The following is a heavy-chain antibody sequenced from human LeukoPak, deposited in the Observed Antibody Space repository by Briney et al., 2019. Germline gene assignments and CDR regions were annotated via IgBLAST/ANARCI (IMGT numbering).Heavy chain of an antibody. CDR1: GFTFSSYG. Sequence: PGGSLRLSCAASGFTFSSYGMHWVRQAPGKGLEWVAVISYDGSNKYYADSVKGRFTISRDNSKNTLYLQMNSLRAEDTAVYYCAKDYRRDYGSGSYSGWGQGTLVTVSS. D-gene: IGHD3-10*01. V-gene: IGHV3-30*18. CDR2: ISYDGSNK. CDR3: AKDYRRDYGSGSYSG. J-gene: IGHJ4*02.